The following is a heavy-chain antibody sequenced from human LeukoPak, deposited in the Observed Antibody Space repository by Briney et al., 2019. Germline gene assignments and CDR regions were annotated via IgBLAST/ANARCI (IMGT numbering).Heavy chain of an antibody. D-gene: IGHD3-3*01. J-gene: IGHJ5*02. CDR3: AHLLPYDFWSGYYTNWFDP. CDR2: IYWNDDK. V-gene: IGHV2-5*01. CDR1: GFSLSTSGVG. Sequence: SGLTLVKPTQTLTLTCTFSGFSLSTSGVGVGWIRQPPGKALEWLALIYWNDDKRYSPSLKSRLTITKDTSKNQVVLTMTNMDPMDTATYYCAHLLPYDFWSGYYTNWFDPWGQGTLVTVSS.